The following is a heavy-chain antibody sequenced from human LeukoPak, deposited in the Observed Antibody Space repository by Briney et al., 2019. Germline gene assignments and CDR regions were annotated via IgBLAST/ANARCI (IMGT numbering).Heavy chain of an antibody. CDR2: ISGSGDNR. Sequence: GGSLRLSCAASGFTFSSHAMSWVRQAPGKGLEWVSSISGSGDNRNYADSVKGRFTISRDNSKSTLYLEMNSLRAEDTAVYYCASDYDILTGPEYYFDYWGQGTLVTVSS. CDR1: GFTFSSHA. D-gene: IGHD3-9*01. J-gene: IGHJ4*02. V-gene: IGHV3-23*01. CDR3: ASDYDILTGPEYYFDY.